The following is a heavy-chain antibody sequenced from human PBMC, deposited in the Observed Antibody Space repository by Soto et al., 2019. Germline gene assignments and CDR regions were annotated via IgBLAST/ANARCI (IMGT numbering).Heavy chain of an antibody. V-gene: IGHV1-3*01. CDR1: GYTFTSYA. Sequence: QVQLVQSGAEVKKPGASVKVSCKASGYTFTSYAMHWVRQAPGQRLEWMGWINAGNGNTKYSQKFQGRVTITRDTSASTADMELSSLRSEDTAVYYCAITPPWYGYAYWGQGTLVTVSS. D-gene: IGHD5-18*01. CDR2: INAGNGNT. J-gene: IGHJ4*02. CDR3: AITPPWYGYAY.